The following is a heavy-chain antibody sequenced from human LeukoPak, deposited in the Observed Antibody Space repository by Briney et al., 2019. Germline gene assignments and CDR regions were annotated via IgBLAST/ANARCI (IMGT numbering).Heavy chain of an antibody. Sequence: GGSLRLSCAASGFTFSSYAMSWVRQAPGKGLEWVSAISASGGSTYYADSVKGRFTISRDNSKNTLYLQMNSLRAEDTAVYYCAKPGDYDYVWGSYTNDYWGQGTLVTVSS. D-gene: IGHD3-16*01. V-gene: IGHV3-23*01. CDR3: AKPGDYDYVWGSYTNDY. CDR1: GFTFSSYA. CDR2: ISASGGST. J-gene: IGHJ4*02.